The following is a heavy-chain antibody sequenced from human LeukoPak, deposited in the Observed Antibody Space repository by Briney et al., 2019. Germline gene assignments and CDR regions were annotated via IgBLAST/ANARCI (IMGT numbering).Heavy chain of an antibody. J-gene: IGHJ1*01. CDR1: GFTFDDYA. CDR2: ISWNSGSI. CDR3: AKGGIAASNEYFQH. V-gene: IGHV3-9*01. Sequence: GGSLRLSCAASGFTFDDYAMHWVRQAPGKGLEWVSGISWNSGSIGYADSVKGRFTISRDNAKNSLYLQMNSLRAEDTALYCCAKGGIAASNEYFQHWGQGTLVTVSS. D-gene: IGHD6-13*01.